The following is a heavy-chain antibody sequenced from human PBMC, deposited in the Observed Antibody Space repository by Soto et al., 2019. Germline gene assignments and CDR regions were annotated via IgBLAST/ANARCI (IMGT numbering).Heavy chain of an antibody. CDR3: ARFRVIVVVPAAMGPGYYYMDV. D-gene: IGHD2-2*01. Sequence: ASVKVSCKASGYTFTSYAMHWVRQAPGQRLEWMGWINAGNGNTKYSQKFQGRVTITRDTSASTAYMDLSSLRSEDTAVYYCARFRVIVVVPAAMGPGYYYMDVWGKGTTVTVSS. V-gene: IGHV1-3*01. J-gene: IGHJ6*03. CDR1: GYTFTSYA. CDR2: INAGNGNT.